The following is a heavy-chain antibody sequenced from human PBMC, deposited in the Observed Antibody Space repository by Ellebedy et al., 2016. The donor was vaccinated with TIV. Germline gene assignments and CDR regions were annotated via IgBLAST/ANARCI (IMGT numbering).Heavy chain of an antibody. CDR1: GFTFRRFW. J-gene: IGHJ4*02. V-gene: IGHV3-7*01. CDR2: IKEDGSEK. CDR3: AREDDYGYQYYFDL. D-gene: IGHD4-17*01. Sequence: LSLTCAASGFTFRRFWMTWVRQGPGKGLEWVANIKEDGSEKHYVDSVKGRFTISRDNAKRSLYLQINSLRAEDTAVYYCAREDDYGYQYYFDLWGQGTLVTVSS.